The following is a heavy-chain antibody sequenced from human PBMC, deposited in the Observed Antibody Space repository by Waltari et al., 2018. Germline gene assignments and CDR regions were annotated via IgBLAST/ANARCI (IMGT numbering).Heavy chain of an antibody. V-gene: IGHV4-39*07. J-gene: IGHJ4*02. CDR2: IYYSGST. CDR3: AAPGIAVAGSSFFDY. CDR1: GGSISSSSYY. Sequence: QLQLQESGPGLVKPSETLSLTCTVSGGSISSSSYYWGWIRQPPGKGLEWIGSIYYSGSTYYNPSLKSRVTISVDTSKNQFSLKLSAVTAADTAVYSCAAPGIAVAGSSFFDYWGQGTLVTVSS. D-gene: IGHD6-19*01.